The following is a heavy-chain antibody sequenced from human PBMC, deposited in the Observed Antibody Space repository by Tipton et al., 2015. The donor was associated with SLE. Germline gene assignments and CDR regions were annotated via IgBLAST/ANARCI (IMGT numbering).Heavy chain of an antibody. CDR1: GESSSGYY. CDR2: IHDSGSS. V-gene: IGHV4-34*01. CDR3: ARTLDGRRLFDS. D-gene: IGHD3-16*01. Sequence: TLSLTCAVNGESSSGYYWSWIRQSPGKALEWIGDIHDSGSSIYNPSLKNRVSISVDTSKNQISLTLSSVTAADTAVYFCARTLDGRRLFDSWGQGTQVTVSA. J-gene: IGHJ4*02.